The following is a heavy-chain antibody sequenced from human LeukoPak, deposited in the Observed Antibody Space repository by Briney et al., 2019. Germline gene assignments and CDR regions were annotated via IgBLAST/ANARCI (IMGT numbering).Heavy chain of an antibody. CDR1: GGTFSSYA. CDR3: ARAVIARAGTPTLIVVGAFDI. V-gene: IGHV1-69*01. CDR2: IIPIFGTA. J-gene: IGHJ3*02. D-gene: IGHD2/OR15-2a*01. Sequence: KISCKGSGGTFSSYAISWVRQAPGQGLEWMGGIIPIFGTANYAQKFQGRVTITADESTSTAYMELSSLRSEDTAVYYCARAVIARAGTPTLIVVGAFDIWGQGTMVTVSS.